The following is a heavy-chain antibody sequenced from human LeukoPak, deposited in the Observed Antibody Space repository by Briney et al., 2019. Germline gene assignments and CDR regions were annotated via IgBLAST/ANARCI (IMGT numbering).Heavy chain of an antibody. V-gene: IGHV3-48*03. CDR1: GFTFSSYE. CDR2: ISSSGSTI. J-gene: IGHJ6*04. D-gene: IGHD4-11*01. Sequence: GGSLRLSCAASGFTFSSYEMNWVRQAPGKGLEWASYISSSGSTIYYADSVKGRFTISRDNAKNSLYLQMNSLRAEDTAVYYCARVPTGAVAGVFLMDVWGKGTTVTVSS. CDR3: ARVPTGAVAGVFLMDV.